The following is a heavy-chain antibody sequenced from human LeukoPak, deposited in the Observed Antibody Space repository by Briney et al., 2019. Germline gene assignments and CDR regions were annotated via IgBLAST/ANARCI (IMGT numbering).Heavy chain of an antibody. J-gene: IGHJ4*02. CDR3: AALHYYCSSTSCYYHFDY. D-gene: IGHD2-2*01. CDR2: ICYSGST. V-gene: IGHV4-30-4*01. CDR1: GGSISSGDYY. Sequence: SETLSLTCTVSGGSISSGDYYWSWIRQPPGKGLEWIGYICYSGSTYYNPSLKSRVTISVDTSKNQFSLKLSSVTAADTAVYYCAALHYYCSSTSCYYHFDYWGQGTLVTVSS.